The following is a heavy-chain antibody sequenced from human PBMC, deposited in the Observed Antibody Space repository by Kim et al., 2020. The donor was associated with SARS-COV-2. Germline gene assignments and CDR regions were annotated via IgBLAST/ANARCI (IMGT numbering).Heavy chain of an antibody. J-gene: IGHJ4*02. V-gene: IGHV4-34*01. CDR1: GGSFSGYY. CDR3: ASWGSSGSYYFDY. D-gene: IGHD2-15*01. Sequence: SETLSLTCAVYGGSFSGYYWSWIRQPPGKGLEWIGEINHSGSTNYNPSLKSRVTISVDTSKNQFSLKLSSVTAADTAVYYCASWGSSGSYYFDYWGQGTLVTVSS. CDR2: INHSGST.